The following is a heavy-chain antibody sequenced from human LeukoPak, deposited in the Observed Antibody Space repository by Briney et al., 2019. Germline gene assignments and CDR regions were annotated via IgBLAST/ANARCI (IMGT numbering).Heavy chain of an antibody. D-gene: IGHD2-2*02. Sequence: ASVKVSCKASGYTFTSYYMHWVRQAPGQGLEWMGWINPNSGGTNYAQKFQGRVTMTRDTSISTAYMELSRLRSDDTAVYYCAREREDGEYCSSTSCYTANNWFDPWGQGTLVTVSS. CDR3: AREREDGEYCSSTSCYTANNWFDP. J-gene: IGHJ5*02. CDR1: GYTFTSYY. V-gene: IGHV1-2*02. CDR2: INPNSGGT.